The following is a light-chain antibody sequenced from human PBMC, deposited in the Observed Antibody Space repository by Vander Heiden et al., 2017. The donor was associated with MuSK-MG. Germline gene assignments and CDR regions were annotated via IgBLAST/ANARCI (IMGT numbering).Light chain of an antibody. CDR3: QQDHSLPIT. J-gene: IGKJ5*01. V-gene: IGKV1-33*01. CDR1: QGISNY. CDR2: AAS. Sequence: DIQMTQSPSSLSASVGDRVTITCQASQGISNYLNWYQQKPGRAPKLLIYAASNLEAGVPSRFSGSVSGTDFTFTISSLQPEDIPTYYCQQDHSLPITFGQGTRLEIK.